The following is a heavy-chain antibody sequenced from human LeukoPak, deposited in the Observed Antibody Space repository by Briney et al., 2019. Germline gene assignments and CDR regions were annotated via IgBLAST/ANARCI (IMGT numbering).Heavy chain of an antibody. CDR1: GGSINSTSYY. V-gene: IGHV4-39*01. CDR3: ARHVRGDFGAFDI. J-gene: IGHJ3*02. CDR2: VSYSGFT. Sequence: SESLSLTCFVSGGSINSTSYYWGWIRQSPGRGLEWIGTVSYSGFTYYNPSLKGRLTLFVDTSKNQFSLKLTSVAAADTAVYYCARHVRGDFGAFDIWGQGTMVSVSS. D-gene: IGHD2/OR15-2a*01.